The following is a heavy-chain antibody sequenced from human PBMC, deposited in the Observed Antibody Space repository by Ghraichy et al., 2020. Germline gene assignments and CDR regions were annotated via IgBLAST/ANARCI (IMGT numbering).Heavy chain of an antibody. CDR3: ARGGVWAARPNWFDP. D-gene: IGHD6-6*01. Sequence: SETLSLTCAVYGGSFSGYYWSWIRQPPGKGLEWIGEINHSGSTNYNPSLKSRVTISVDTSKNQFSLKLSSVTAADTAVYYCARGGVWAARPNWFDPWGQGTLVTVSS. J-gene: IGHJ5*02. V-gene: IGHV4-34*01. CDR1: GGSFSGYY. CDR2: INHSGST.